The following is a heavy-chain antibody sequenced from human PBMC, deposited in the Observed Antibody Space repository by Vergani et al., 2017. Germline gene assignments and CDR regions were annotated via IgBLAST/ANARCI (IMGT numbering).Heavy chain of an antibody. V-gene: IGHV4-4*07. CDR2: IYTSGST. CDR1: GGSISSYY. Sequence: QVQLQESGPGLVKPSETLSLTCTVSGGSISSYYWSWIRQPAGKGLKWIGRIYTSGSTNYNPSLKSRVTMSVDTSTSQFSLKLSFVTAADTAVYYCARDRPGGDGYNSWYYYMDVWGKGTTVTVSS. J-gene: IGHJ6*03. D-gene: IGHD5-24*01. CDR3: ARDRPGGDGYNSWYYYMDV.